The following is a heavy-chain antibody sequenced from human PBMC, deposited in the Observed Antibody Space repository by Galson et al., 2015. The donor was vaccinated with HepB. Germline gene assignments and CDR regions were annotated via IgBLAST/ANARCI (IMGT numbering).Heavy chain of an antibody. CDR1: GYNFITSA. CDR2: INAGNGNT. CDR3: ANSIRNYFDY. D-gene: IGHD2-15*01. Sequence: SVKVSCKASGYNFITSAMQWARQAPGQRLEWMGWINAGNGNTRYSQKFQGRVTITRDTSASTVYLELGSLRSGDTAVYYCANSIRNYFDYWGQGTLVTVSS. V-gene: IGHV1-3*01. J-gene: IGHJ4*02.